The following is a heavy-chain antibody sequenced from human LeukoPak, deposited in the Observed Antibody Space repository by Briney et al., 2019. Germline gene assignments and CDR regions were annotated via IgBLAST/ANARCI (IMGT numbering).Heavy chain of an antibody. CDR1: GYVFTGYY. V-gene: IGHV1-2*02. CDR2: INPNNGDT. Sequence: ASVKVSCKASGYVFTGYYIHWVRQAPGQGLEWMGWINPNNGDTNYAHKFQGRVTMTRDTSIRTAYVELSGLRSDDTAVYYCAIDAELERPSYVDFWGQGTLVTVSS. CDR3: AIDAELERPSYVDF. D-gene: IGHD1-1*01. J-gene: IGHJ4*02.